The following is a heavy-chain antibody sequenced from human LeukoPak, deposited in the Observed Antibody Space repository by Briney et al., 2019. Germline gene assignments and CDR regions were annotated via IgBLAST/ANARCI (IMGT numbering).Heavy chain of an antibody. CDR3: ARTGGAAD. CDR2: TYYRYKWNK. J-gene: IGHJ4*02. V-gene: IGHV6-1*01. CDR1: GDSVSSNSAA. D-gene: IGHD1-14*01. Sequence: SQTLSLTCAISGDSVSSNSAAWNWIRQSPSRGLEWLGRTYYRYKWNKNYAVSGKSRITINQGTSKNQFSLQLNSVTPEDTAVYYCARTGGAADWGQGTLVTVSS.